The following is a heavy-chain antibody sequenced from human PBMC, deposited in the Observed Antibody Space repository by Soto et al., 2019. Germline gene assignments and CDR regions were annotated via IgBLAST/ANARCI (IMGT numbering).Heavy chain of an antibody. CDR3: ASGERTRSYGYVY. V-gene: IGHV4-31*03. Sequence: PSETLSLTCTVSGGSISSGGYYWSWIRQHPGKGLEWIGYIYYSGSTYYNPSLKSRVTISVDTSKNQFSLKLSSVTAADTAVYYCASGERTRSYGYVYWGQGTLVTVSS. D-gene: IGHD5-18*01. CDR1: GGSISSGGYY. CDR2: IYYSGST. J-gene: IGHJ4*02.